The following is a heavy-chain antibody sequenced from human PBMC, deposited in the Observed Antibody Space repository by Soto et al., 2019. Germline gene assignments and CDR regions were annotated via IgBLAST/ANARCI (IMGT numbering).Heavy chain of an antibody. CDR1: GFSVSSNY. V-gene: IGHV3-66*02. CDR3: ARDGTHYYDY. J-gene: IGHJ4*02. Sequence: SGFSVSSNYMSWVRQAPGKLLEWVAVLYGGGSTSYAESVKGRFTISRDNSKNTLYLQMNSLRAEDTAVYYCARDGTHYYDYWGQGTLVTSPQ. CDR2: LYGGGST. D-gene: IGHD1-7*01.